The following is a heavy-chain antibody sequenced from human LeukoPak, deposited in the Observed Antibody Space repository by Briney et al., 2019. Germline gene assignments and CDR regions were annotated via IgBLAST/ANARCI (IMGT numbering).Heavy chain of an antibody. CDR3: ARRMPGDAFDV. V-gene: IGHV3-20*04. D-gene: IGHD2-2*01. J-gene: IGHJ3*01. CDR2: INWNGGST. CDR1: GFTFNSYA. Sequence: GGSLRLSCAASGFTFNSYAFNWVRQAPGRGLEWVCNINWNGGSTSYADSLKGRLTISRDNAKSSLYLQMNSRRAEDTAMYFCARRMPGDAFDVWGQGTMVTVSS.